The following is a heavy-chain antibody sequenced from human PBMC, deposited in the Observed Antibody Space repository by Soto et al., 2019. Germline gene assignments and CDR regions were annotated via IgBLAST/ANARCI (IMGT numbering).Heavy chain of an antibody. Sequence: SGPTLVNPTQTLTLTCTFSGFSLSTSGMCVSWIRQPPGKALEWLALIDWDDDKYYSTSLKTRLTISKDTSKNQVVLTMTNMDPVDTATYYCARMPSGYSYGLYYYGMDVWGQGTTVTVSS. J-gene: IGHJ6*02. CDR2: IDWDDDK. CDR3: ARMPSGYSYGLYYYGMDV. CDR1: GFSLSTSGMC. V-gene: IGHV2-70*01. D-gene: IGHD5-18*01.